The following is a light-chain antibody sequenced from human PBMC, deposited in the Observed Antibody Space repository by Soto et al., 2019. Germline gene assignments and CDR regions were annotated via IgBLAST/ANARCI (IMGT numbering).Light chain of an antibody. CDR1: QSVRTT. CDR2: GAS. Sequence: EIVMRQSPATLSVSPGQRATLSCRASQSVRTTVAWYHQRPGQAPRLLIYGASTRATGVPDRFSGGGSGTDLTLTVTSLQSEDFGIYYCQQYTDWPTTFGRGTKVEIK. J-gene: IGKJ1*01. V-gene: IGKV3-15*01. CDR3: QQYTDWPTT.